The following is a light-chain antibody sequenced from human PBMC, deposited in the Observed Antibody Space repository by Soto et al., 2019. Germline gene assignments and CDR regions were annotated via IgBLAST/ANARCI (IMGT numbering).Light chain of an antibody. CDR1: SNDVGGNNF. J-gene: IGLJ1*01. V-gene: IGLV2-11*01. CDR3: SAYTVIRTYV. Sequence: QAVLTQPRSVAGSPGPSVTISCTGTSNDVGGNNFVSWYQQLPGKAPKLMISEVSNRPSGVSNRFSGSKSGNTASLTISGLQADDEGDYYCSAYTVIRTYVFGTGTKRTVL. CDR2: EVS.